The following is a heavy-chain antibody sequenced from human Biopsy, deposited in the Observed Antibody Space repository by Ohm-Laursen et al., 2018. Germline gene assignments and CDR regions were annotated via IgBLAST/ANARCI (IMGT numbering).Heavy chain of an antibody. CDR3: ARGSNDHGGLYFDV. J-gene: IGHJ4*02. CDR1: GVSINGGRYY. V-gene: IGHV4-31*03. Sequence: TLSLTCTVSGVSINGGRYYWNWIRHHPGKGLEWIGNIFYSANTYYNPSLKSRVTISVDTSKNQFSLKLSSVTVADTAVYYCARGSNDHGGLYFDVWGQGTLVAVSS. D-gene: IGHD4-23*01. CDR2: IFYSANT.